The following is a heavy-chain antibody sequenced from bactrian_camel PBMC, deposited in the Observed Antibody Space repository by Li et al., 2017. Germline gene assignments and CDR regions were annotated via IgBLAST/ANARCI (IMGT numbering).Heavy chain of an antibody. J-gene: IGHJ4*01. CDR2: IFTGSGSS. CDR1: GYDKSKYQ. D-gene: IGHD1*01. Sequence: VQLVESGGGSVQSGGSLRLSCATSGYDKSKYQLGWFRQTPEKGREGLAAIFTGSGSSTYADSVKGRFTISQDSAKNTLYLQMNSLKAEDTAVYFCAALSRYSPCGTWLDSVTNQNTYWGQGTQVTVS. CDR3: AALSRYSPCGTWLDSVTNQNTY. V-gene: IGHV3S1*01.